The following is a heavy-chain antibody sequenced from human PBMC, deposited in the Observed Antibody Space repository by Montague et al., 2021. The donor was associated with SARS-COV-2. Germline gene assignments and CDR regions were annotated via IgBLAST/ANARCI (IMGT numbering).Heavy chain of an antibody. D-gene: IGHD1-26*01. Sequence: SLRLSCAASGFNFNNYAMIWVRQAPGKGLEWVSGISGGGDDTYTXXSLRGRFTISRDNFKKTLSLQMNSLRAEDSAIYYCAKAAYMPYRGSYWDSWGQGALVTVSS. CDR2: ISGGGDDT. V-gene: IGHV3-23*01. CDR1: GFNFNNYA. CDR3: AKAAYMPYRGSYWDS. J-gene: IGHJ4*02.